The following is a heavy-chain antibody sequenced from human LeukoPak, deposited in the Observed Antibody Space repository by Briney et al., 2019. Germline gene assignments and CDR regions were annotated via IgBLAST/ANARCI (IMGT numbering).Heavy chain of an antibody. J-gene: IGHJ3*02. V-gene: IGHV4-61*01. CDR1: GGSVSSGSYY. CDR2: ISYTGTT. D-gene: IGHD3-10*01. CDR3: ASRSGGRYLDDARDI. Sequence: SETLSLTCTVSGGSVSSGSYYWSCIRQPPGKRLEWIGYISYTGTTNYNPSLRSRVTISVDMSKNQVFLKLNSVTAADTAVYHCASRSGGRYLDDARDIWGQGTMVTVSS.